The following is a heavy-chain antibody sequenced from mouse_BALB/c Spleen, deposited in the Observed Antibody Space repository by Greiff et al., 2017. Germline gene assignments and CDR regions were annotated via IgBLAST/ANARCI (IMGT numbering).Heavy chain of an antibody. J-gene: IGHJ3*01. D-gene: IGHD2-4*01. Sequence: VQGVESGPGLVAPSQSLSITCTVSGFSLTGYGVNWVRQPPGKGLEWLGMIWGDGSTDYNSALKSRLSISKDNSKSQVFLKMNSLQTDDTARYYCARTYDYDGEAFAYWGQGTLVTVSA. CDR2: IWGDGST. V-gene: IGHV2-6-7*01. CDR1: GFSLTGYG. CDR3: ARTYDYDGEAFAY.